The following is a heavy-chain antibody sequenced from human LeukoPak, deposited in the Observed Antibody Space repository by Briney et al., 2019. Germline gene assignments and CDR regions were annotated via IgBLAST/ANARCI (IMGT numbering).Heavy chain of an antibody. D-gene: IGHD4-11*01. CDR1: GFTFSSYW. V-gene: IGHV3-7*01. J-gene: IGHJ6*03. Sequence: GGSLRLSCAASGFTFSSYWMSWVRQAPGKGLEWVANIKQDGSEKYYVDSVKGRFTISRDNAKNSLYLQMNSLRAEDTAVYYCAREGLTVTDYYYYYMDVWGKGTTVTVSS. CDR3: AREGLTVTDYYYYYMDV. CDR2: IKQDGSEK.